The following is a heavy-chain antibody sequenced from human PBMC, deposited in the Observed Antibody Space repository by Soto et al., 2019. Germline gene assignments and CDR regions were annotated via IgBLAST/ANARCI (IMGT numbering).Heavy chain of an antibody. Sequence: PSETLSLTCTVSGGSISSSSYYWGWIRQPPGKGLEWIGSIYYSGSTYYNPSLKSRVTISVDTSKNQFSLKLSSVTAADTAVYYCAREYVVTSAFDIWGQGTMVTVS. CDR3: AREYVVTSAFDI. J-gene: IGHJ3*02. CDR2: IYYSGST. V-gene: IGHV4-39*01. CDR1: GGSISSSSYY. D-gene: IGHD2-21*02.